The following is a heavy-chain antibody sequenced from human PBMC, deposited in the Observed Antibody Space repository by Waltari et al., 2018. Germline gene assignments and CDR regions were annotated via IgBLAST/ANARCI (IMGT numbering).Heavy chain of an antibody. J-gene: IGHJ6*03. Sequence: QVQLQESGPGLVKPSETLSLTCTVSGYSISSGYYWGWIRQPPGKGLEWIGSIYHNGNTYYNPSLKSRVTISVDTSKNQFSLKLSSVTAADTAVYYCARVGQQPTRYMDVWGKGTTVTVSS. V-gene: IGHV4-38-2*02. D-gene: IGHD6-13*01. CDR3: ARVGQQPTRYMDV. CDR2: IYHNGNT. CDR1: GYSISSGYY.